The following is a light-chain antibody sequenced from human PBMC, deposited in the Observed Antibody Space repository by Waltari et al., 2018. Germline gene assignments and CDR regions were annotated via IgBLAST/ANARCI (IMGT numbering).Light chain of an antibody. CDR2: GAS. Sequence: EIVLTQSPGTLSLSLGERATVSCRARQRVSRALAWYQQKPGQAPRLLIYGASTRATGIPDRFSGSGSGTDFSLTISRLEPDDFAVYYCQHYLRLPVTFGQGTTVEI. CDR3: QHYLRLPVT. V-gene: IGKV3-20*01. J-gene: IGKJ1*01. CDR1: QRVSRA.